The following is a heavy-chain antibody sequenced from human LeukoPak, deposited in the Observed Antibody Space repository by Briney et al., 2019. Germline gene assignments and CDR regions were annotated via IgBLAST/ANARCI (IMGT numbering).Heavy chain of an antibody. CDR2: IRIQGYGGTT. J-gene: IGHJ4*02. CDR3: ARSGPHYHDSSTYDY. CDR1: GFTFGDYG. Sequence: PGRSLRLSCSASGFTFGDYGLTWVRQAPGKGLEWIGFIRIQGYGGTTEYAASVKGRFTVSRDDFKSIAYLQKNSLKTEDTAVYYCARSGPHYHDSSTYDYWGQGALVTVSS. V-gene: IGHV3-49*04. D-gene: IGHD3-22*01.